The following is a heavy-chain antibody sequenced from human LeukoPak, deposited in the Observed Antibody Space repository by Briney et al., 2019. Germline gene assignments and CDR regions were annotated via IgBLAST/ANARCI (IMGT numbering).Heavy chain of an antibody. V-gene: IGHV3-48*01. J-gene: IGHJ4*02. D-gene: IGHD2-2*01. CDR1: GFTFSSYA. CDR3: ARETCTRTTCYIEY. CDR2: ITSSGSTI. Sequence: PGGSLRLSCAASGFTFSSYAMYWVRQAPGKGLEWVSFITSSGSTIHYADSVKGRFTISRDNAKNSLYLQMNSLGAEDTALYYCARETCTRTTCYIEYWGQGTLVTVSS.